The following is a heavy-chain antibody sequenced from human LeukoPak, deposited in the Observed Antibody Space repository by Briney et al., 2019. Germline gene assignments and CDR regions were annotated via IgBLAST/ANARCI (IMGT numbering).Heavy chain of an antibody. CDR1: GYTFTSYA. D-gene: IGHD3-10*01. V-gene: IGHV1-3*01. Sequence: GASVKVSCKASGYTFTSYAMHWVRQAPGQRLEWMGWINAGNGNTKYSQKFQGRVTITRDTSASTAYMELSSLRSEDTAVYYCARPLRRGLEDYYGMDVWGQGTTVTVSS. CDR2: INAGNGNT. CDR3: ARPLRRGLEDYYGMDV. J-gene: IGHJ6*02.